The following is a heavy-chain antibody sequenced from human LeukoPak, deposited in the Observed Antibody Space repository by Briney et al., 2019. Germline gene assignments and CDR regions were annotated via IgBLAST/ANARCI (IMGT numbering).Heavy chain of an antibody. D-gene: IGHD3-22*01. Sequence: GGSLRLSCAASGFTFDDYAMHWVRQAPGKGLEWVSAINWNSGNIGYADSVKGRFTISRDNAKNSLYLQMNSLRAEDTAVYYCAKGAYYDLWGQGTLVTVSS. CDR2: INWNSGNI. J-gene: IGHJ4*02. V-gene: IGHV3-9*01. CDR1: GFTFDDYA. CDR3: AKGAYYDL.